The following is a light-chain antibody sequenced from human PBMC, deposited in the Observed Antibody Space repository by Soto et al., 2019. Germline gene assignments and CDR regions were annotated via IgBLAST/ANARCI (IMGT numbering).Light chain of an antibody. CDR2: GAS. V-gene: IGKV3D-15*01. Sequence: EIVLTQSPGTLSLSPGERATLSCRASQSVSNNYLAWYQQKPGQAPRLLIYGASTRDTGVPTRFSGSGSGTEFTLTITSLQSEDFAVYYCQQYNNWPLWTFGQGTKVDI. CDR3: QQYNNWPLWT. J-gene: IGKJ1*01. CDR1: QSVSNN.